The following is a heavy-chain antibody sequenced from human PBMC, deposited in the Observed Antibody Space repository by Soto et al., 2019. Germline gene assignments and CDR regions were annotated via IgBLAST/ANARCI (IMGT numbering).Heavy chain of an antibody. CDR2: IYYSGST. V-gene: IGHV4-59*01. CDR1: CCSISSSY. Sequence: LSLTCTVSCCSISSSYWSWIRQPPGKGLEWIGYIYYSGSTNYNPSLKSRVTISVDTSKNQFSLKLSSVTAADTAVYYCARQKNSWFYGMDVWGQGTTVTVSS. J-gene: IGHJ6*02. D-gene: IGHD3-10*01. CDR3: ARQKNSWFYGMDV.